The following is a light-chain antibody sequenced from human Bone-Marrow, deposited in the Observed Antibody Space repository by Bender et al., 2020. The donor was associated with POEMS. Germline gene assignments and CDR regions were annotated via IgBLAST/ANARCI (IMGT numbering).Light chain of an antibody. Sequence: QSALTQPRSVSGSPGQSVTFSCTGTSSDVGGYSYVSWYQQHPGKAPKLIIYDVSDRPSGVSNRFSGSKSGNTASLTISGLQPEDEADYYCCSYTSSTTLVFGGGTKVTVL. CDR1: SSDVGGYSY. V-gene: IGLV2-14*03. CDR2: DVS. CDR3: CSYTSSTTLV. J-gene: IGLJ2*01.